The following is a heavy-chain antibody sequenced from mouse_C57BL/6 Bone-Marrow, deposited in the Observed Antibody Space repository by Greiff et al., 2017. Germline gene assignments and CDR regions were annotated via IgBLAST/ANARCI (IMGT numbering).Heavy chain of an antibody. D-gene: IGHD2-5*01. CDR1: GYTFTSYG. J-gene: IGHJ2*01. CDR3: AREGAYYSNLDFDY. Sequence: VQLQQSGAELARPGASVKLSCKASGYTFTSYGISWVKQRTGQGLEWIGEIYPRSGNTYYNDKFKGKATLTADKSSSTAYMELRSLTSEDSAFYFCAREGAYYSNLDFDYWGQGTTLTVSS. V-gene: IGHV1-81*01. CDR2: IYPRSGNT.